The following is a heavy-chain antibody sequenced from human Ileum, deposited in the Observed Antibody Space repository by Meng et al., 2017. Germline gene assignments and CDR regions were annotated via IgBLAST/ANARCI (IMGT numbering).Heavy chain of an antibody. CDR1: GGSFSGYY. D-gene: IGHD6-19*01. CDR2: INHSGST. CDR3: ARTSGWFYY. J-gene: IGHJ4*02. Sequence: QVVLQQWGAGLLQPSEPLSLTCAVYGGSFSGYYWSGIRQPPGKGLEWIGEINHSGSTNYNPSLKSRVTISVDTSKNQFSLKLSSVTAADTAVYYCARTSGWFYYWGQGTLVTVSS. V-gene: IGHV4-34*01.